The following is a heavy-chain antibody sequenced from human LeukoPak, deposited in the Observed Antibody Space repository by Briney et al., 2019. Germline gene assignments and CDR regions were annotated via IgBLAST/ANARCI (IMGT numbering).Heavy chain of an antibody. D-gene: IGHD7-27*01. V-gene: IGHV3-74*03. CDR1: GFTFSGTW. Sequence: GGSLRLSCAASGFTFSGTWMHWVRQPPGKGLVWVARITSDGISTTYAESVKGRFTISRDNAKNTLFLHMNSLRAEDTAVYYCNVRWGPNSDYWGQGTLVTVSS. CDR3: NVRWGPNSDY. CDR2: ITSDGIST. J-gene: IGHJ4*02.